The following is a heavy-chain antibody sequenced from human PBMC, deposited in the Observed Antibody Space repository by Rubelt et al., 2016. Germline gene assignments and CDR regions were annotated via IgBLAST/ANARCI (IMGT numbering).Heavy chain of an antibody. V-gene: IGHV1-2*02. CDR2: INPNSGGT. J-gene: IGHJ4*02. CDR1: GYTFTGYY. CDR3: ARFAIGGHSSGYLFDY. Sequence: QVQLVQSGAEVKKPGASVKVSCKASGYTFTGYYMHWVRQAPGQGLEWMGWINPNSGGTNYAQKFKGRVTMTRDTSISTAYMGLSRLRSDDTAVYYCARFAIGGHSSGYLFDYWGQGTLVTVSS. D-gene: IGHD3-22*01.